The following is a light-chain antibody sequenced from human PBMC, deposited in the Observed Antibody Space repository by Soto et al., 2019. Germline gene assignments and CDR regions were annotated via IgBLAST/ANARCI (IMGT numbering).Light chain of an antibody. CDR1: QTISTF. J-gene: IGKJ2*01. V-gene: IGKV1-39*01. Sequence: DIQVTQSPSSLSASVGDRVTITCRTSQTISTFLNWYQQKPGEAPKALLYSASNLESGVPSRFSGSGSGTDFTLTISSLQPEDFATYYCQQSYGSPYTFGQGTKVEI. CDR2: SAS. CDR3: QQSYGSPYT.